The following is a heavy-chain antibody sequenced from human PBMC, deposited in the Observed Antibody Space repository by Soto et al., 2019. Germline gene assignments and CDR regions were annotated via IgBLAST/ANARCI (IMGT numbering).Heavy chain of an antibody. J-gene: IGHJ4*02. CDR3: AKRPGIAAAGFSHYFDY. D-gene: IGHD6-13*01. CDR1: GFTFSSYA. CDR2: ISGSGGST. V-gene: IGHV3-23*01. Sequence: PGGSLRLSCAACGFTFSSYAMSWVRQAPGKXLEWVSAISGSGGSTYYADSVKGRFTISRDNSKNTLYLQMNSLRAEDTAVYYCAKRPGIAAAGFSHYFDYWGQGTLVTVSS.